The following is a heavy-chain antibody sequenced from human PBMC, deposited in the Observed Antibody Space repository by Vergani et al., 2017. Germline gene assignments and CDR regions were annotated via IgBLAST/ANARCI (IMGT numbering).Heavy chain of an antibody. V-gene: IGHV4-39*07. CDR2: IYYSGST. D-gene: IGHD3-10*01. J-gene: IGHJ5*02. CDR3: ARDGTDMVRGVIIIHWFDP. Sequence: QLQLQESGPGLVKPSETLSLTCTVSGGSISSSSYYWGWIRQPPGKGLEWIGSIYYSGSTYYNPSLKSRVTISVDTSKNQFSLKLSSVTAADTAVYYCARDGTDMVRGVIIIHWFDPWGQGTLVTVSS. CDR1: GGSISSSSYY.